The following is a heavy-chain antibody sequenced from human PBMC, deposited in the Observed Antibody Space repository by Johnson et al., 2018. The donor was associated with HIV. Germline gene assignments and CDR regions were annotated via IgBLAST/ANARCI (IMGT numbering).Heavy chain of an antibody. Sequence: QVQLVESGGGVVQPGRSLRLSCAASGFTFSSYAMHWVRQAPGKGLEWVAVMSYDGSDKYYADSVKGRFTISRDNSKNTLYLQMNSLRPEDTAVYYCARGGRAHYGGNFGAFDIWGQGTMVTVSS. CDR1: GFTFSSYA. V-gene: IGHV3-30*04. J-gene: IGHJ3*02. CDR3: ARGGRAHYGGNFGAFDI. D-gene: IGHD4-23*01. CDR2: MSYDGSDK.